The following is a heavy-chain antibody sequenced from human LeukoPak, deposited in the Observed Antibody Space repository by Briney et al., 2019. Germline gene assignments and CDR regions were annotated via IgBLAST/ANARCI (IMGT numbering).Heavy chain of an antibody. V-gene: IGHV1-2*02. J-gene: IGHJ4*02. CDR2: INPNSGGT. CDR3: ARGYYDSSSPFDY. Sequence: ASVKVSCKASGYTFTGYYMHWVRQAPGQGLERMGWINPNSGGTNYAQKFQGRVTMTRDTSISTAYMELSRLRSDDTAVYYCARGYYDSSSPFDYWDQGTLVTVSS. D-gene: IGHD3-22*01. CDR1: GYTFTGYY.